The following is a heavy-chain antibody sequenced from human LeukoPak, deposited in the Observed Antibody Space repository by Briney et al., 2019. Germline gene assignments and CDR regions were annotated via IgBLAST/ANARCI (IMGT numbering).Heavy chain of an antibody. J-gene: IGHJ3*02. CDR2: IYYSGST. Sequence: SETLSLTCAVYGGSLSGYYWSWIRQHPGKGLERIGYIYYSGSTYYNPSLKSRVTISVDTSKNQFSLKLSSVTAADTAVYYCARGYSSGYPDAFDIWGQGTMVTVSS. V-gene: IGHV4-31*11. D-gene: IGHD3-22*01. CDR1: GGSLSGYY. CDR3: ARGYSSGYPDAFDI.